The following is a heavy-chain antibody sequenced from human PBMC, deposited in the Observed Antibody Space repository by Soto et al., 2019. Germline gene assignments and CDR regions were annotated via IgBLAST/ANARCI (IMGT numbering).Heavy chain of an antibody. CDR3: ARSFGITMIVVAPDAGEIDY. J-gene: IGHJ4*02. Sequence: PGGSLRLSCAASGFTFSSYGMHWVRQAPGKGLEWVAVIWYDGSNKYYADSVKGRFTISRDNSKNTLYLQMNSLRAEDTAVYYCARSFGITMIVVAPDAGEIDYWGQGTLVTVSS. CDR2: IWYDGSNK. CDR1: GFTFSSYG. D-gene: IGHD3-22*01. V-gene: IGHV3-33*01.